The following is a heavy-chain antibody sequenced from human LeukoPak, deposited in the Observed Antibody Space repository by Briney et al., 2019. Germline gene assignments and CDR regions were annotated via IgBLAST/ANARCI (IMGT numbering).Heavy chain of an antibody. CDR3: ARDRYSYAFEYSDS. CDR2: ISNDGSKK. J-gene: IGHJ4*02. Sequence: GGSLRLSCAASGFTFSSYGMHWVRQAPGKGLDWVAVISNDGSKKYYADSVKGRFTISRDNSKNTLSLQVSSLRTEDTAVYYCARDRYSYAFEYSDSWGQGTLVTVSS. V-gene: IGHV3-30*03. D-gene: IGHD5-18*01. CDR1: GFTFSSYG.